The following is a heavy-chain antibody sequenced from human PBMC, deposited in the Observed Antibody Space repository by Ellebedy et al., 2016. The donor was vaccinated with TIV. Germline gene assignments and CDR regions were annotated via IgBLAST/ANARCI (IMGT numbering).Heavy chain of an antibody. CDR3: ERDLHYAFDY. CDR1: GFTFSSYW. CDR2: IKQDGTEK. V-gene: IGHV3-7*01. J-gene: IGHJ4*02. Sequence: GESLKISCAASGFTFSSYWMNWVRQAPGKGLEWVANIKQDGTEKYYVDSVKGRFPISRDNAKNSLSLQMTSLRAEDTSVYYCERDLHYAFDYWGRGTLVTVSS. D-gene: IGHD4-17*01.